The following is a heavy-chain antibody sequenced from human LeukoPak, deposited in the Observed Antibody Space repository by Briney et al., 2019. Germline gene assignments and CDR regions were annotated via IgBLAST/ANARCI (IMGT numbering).Heavy chain of an antibody. J-gene: IGHJ4*02. CDR1: GYTLTKLS. V-gene: IGHV1-24*01. CDR3: ARVKIGIAGTDY. Sequence: ASVKVSCKVSGYTLTKLSMHWGRQAPGKGREGRGGFDPEDGETIYAQKFQGRVTMTEDTSTDTAYMELSSLRSEDTAVYYCARVKIGIAGTDYWGQGTLVTVSS. D-gene: IGHD6-13*01. CDR2: FDPEDGET.